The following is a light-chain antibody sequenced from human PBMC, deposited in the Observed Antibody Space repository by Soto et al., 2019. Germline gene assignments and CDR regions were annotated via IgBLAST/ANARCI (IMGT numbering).Light chain of an antibody. CDR3: CSYAGTYTFFV. CDR2: DVT. V-gene: IGLV2-11*01. CDR1: SSDVGGYNY. Sequence: QSVLTQPRSVSGSPGQSVTISCTGSSSDVGGYNYVSWYQQQPGKVPKLLIYDVTIRTAGVSDRFSGSKSGNTASLTISGLQAEDDGDYYCCSYAGTYTFFVFGTGTKVTVL. J-gene: IGLJ1*01.